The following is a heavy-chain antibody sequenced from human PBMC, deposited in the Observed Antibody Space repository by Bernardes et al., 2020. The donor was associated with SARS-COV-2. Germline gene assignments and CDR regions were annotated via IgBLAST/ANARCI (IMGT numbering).Heavy chain of an antibody. J-gene: IGHJ6*02. V-gene: IGHV3-33*01. CDR1: GFTFSSYG. Sequence: GGSLRLSCAASGFTFSSYGMHWVRQAPGKGLEWVAFIWYDGGNTNYADSVKGRFAISRDNSKNTLYLQMNSLRAEDTAVYYCARDAYYYDRSGYYWGKYDYYGMDVWGQGTTVTVAS. D-gene: IGHD3-22*01. CDR3: ARDAYYYDRSGYYWGKYDYYGMDV. CDR2: IWYDGGNT.